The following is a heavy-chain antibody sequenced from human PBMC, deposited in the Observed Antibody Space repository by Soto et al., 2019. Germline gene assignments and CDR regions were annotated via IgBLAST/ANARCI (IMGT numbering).Heavy chain of an antibody. D-gene: IGHD3-16*01. J-gene: IGHJ3*02. CDR2: ISYDGSNK. Sequence: QVQLVESGGGVVQPGRSLRLSCAVSGFTFSYSAFHWVRQAPGKGLEWVAGISYDGSNKNYGDSLKGRFTISRDNSKNTLYLQMNSLRPEDKAVYWCARDTVRGDAAFDIWGQGTLVTISS. V-gene: IGHV3-30*04. CDR3: ARDTVRGDAAFDI. CDR1: GFTFSYSA.